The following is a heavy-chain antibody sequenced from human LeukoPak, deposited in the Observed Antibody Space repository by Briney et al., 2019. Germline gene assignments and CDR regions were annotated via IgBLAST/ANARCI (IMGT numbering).Heavy chain of an antibody. CDR2: ISSSGSTI. Sequence: GGSLRLSCAASGFTFSNEMNWVRQAPGKGLEWVSYISSSGSTIYYADSVKGRSTISRDNAKNSLYLQMNSLRAEDTAVYYCAKDRGYSYGSTVDYWGQGTLVTVSS. J-gene: IGHJ4*02. D-gene: IGHD5-18*01. CDR1: GFTFSNE. V-gene: IGHV3-48*03. CDR3: AKDRGYSYGSTVDY.